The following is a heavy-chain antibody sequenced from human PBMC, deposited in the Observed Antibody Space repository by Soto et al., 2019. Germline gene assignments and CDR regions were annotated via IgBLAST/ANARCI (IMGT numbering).Heavy chain of an antibody. Sequence: ASVKVSCKASGYTFTSYYMHWVRQAPGQGLEWVGIINPSGGSTSYAQKFQGRVTMTRDTSTSTVYMELSSLRSEDTAVYYCARAPDFWSGSAYGMDVWGQGTTVTVSS. CDR1: GYTFTSYY. J-gene: IGHJ6*02. CDR3: ARAPDFWSGSAYGMDV. CDR2: INPSGGST. D-gene: IGHD3-3*01. V-gene: IGHV1-46*01.